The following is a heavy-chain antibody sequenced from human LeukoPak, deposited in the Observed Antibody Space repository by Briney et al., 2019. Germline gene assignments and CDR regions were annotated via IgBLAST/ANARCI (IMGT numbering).Heavy chain of an antibody. CDR1: GGSIGNFY. CDR2: IYYSGTT. D-gene: IGHD2-2*01. V-gene: IGHV4-59*01. Sequence: SETLSLTCTVSGGSIGNFYWNWIRQSPGKGLEWIGYIYYSGTTNYNPSLKSRVTISLGMSSNQFSLRLDSVTAADTAVYYCARAASLDYWGQGALVTVSS. CDR3: ARAASLDY. J-gene: IGHJ4*02.